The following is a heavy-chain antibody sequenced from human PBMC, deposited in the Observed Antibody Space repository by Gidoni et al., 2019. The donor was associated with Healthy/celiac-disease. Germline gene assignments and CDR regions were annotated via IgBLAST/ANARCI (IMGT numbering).Heavy chain of an antibody. CDR1: GWSFSGYY. J-gene: IGHJ5*02. D-gene: IGHD2-2*01. V-gene: IGHV4-34*01. CDR3: AREDGSFAMDWFDP. Sequence: QVQLQPWGAGLVKASGTLSLHCAVHGWSFSGYYWSWIRQPPGKGLEWIGEINHSGSTNYNPSLKSRVTISVDTSKNQFSLKLSSVTAADTAVYYCAREDGSFAMDWFDPWGQGTLVTVSS. CDR2: INHSGST.